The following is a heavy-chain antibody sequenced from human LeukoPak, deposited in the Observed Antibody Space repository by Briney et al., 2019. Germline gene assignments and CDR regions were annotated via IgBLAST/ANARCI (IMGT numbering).Heavy chain of an antibody. V-gene: IGHV3-21*01. CDR2: ISTSSSYI. Sequence: GGSPRLSCAASGFTFNKYTMNWVRQAPGKGLEWVSSISTSSSYIYYADSVKGRFTISRDNAKNSLYLQMNSLRAEDTAVFYCARDRGGAYDFWSGYYTGYFDYWGQGTLVTVSS. CDR1: GFTFNKYT. J-gene: IGHJ4*02. CDR3: ARDRGGAYDFWSGYYTGYFDY. D-gene: IGHD3-3*01.